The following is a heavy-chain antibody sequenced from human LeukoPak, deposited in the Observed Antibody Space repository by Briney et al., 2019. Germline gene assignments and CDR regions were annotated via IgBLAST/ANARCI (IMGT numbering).Heavy chain of an antibody. CDR3: ARDHGDGGTYYDY. V-gene: IGHV1-2*02. D-gene: IGHD1-26*01. J-gene: IGHJ4*02. Sequence: ASVRVSCKPSGYSFSDYYLHWVRQAPGQGLKWMGWINPASGVTNYAQNLQDRFTTTRETSISTAYMEVSRLRSDDTAVYYWARDHGDGGTYYDYWGQGTLVTVSS. CDR1: GYSFSDYY. CDR2: INPASGVT.